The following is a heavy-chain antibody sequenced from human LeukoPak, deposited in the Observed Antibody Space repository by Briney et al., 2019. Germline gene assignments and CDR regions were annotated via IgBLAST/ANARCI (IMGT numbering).Heavy chain of an antibody. D-gene: IGHD6-13*01. CDR3: ARGRGSSWYHY. J-gene: IGHJ4*02. V-gene: IGHV1-8*01. CDR2: MNPNSGNT. CDR1: GYTFTSYD. Sequence: GASVKVSCKASGYTFTSYDINWVRQATGQGVEWMGWMNPNSGNTGYAQKFQGRVTMTRNTSISTAYMEPSSLRSGDTAVYYCARGRGSSWYHYWGQGTLVTVSS.